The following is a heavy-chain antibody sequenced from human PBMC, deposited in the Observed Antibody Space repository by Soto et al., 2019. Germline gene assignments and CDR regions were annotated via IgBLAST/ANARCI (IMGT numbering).Heavy chain of an antibody. CDR3: ARESGGATATLDYYYFYMDV. CDR1: GDTFTDYY. D-gene: IGHD5-12*01. V-gene: IGHV1-2*04. CDR2: INPNSGVT. J-gene: IGHJ6*03. Sequence: QVQLVQSGAEVKKPGASVTVSCRSSGDTFTDYYMHWVRQAPGQGLEWMGWINPNSGVTKYAQKFQGWGTMTRDTSIRTVYMQLSRLRSDDTAVYYCARESGGATATLDYYYFYMDVWGTGNTVTVSS.